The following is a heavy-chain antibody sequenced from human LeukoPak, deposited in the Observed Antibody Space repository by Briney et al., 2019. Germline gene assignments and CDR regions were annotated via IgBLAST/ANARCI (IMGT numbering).Heavy chain of an antibody. D-gene: IGHD3-22*01. CDR1: GGTFSSYA. CDR3: AKRGVVIRVILVGFHKEAYYFDS. CDR2: IIPIFGTA. J-gene: IGHJ4*02. V-gene: IGHV1-69*05. Sequence: EASVKVSCKASGGTFSSYAISWVRQAPGQGLEWMGGIIPIFGTANYAQKFQGRVTITTDESTSTAYMELSSLRSEDTAVYFCAKRGVVIRVILVGFHKEAYYFDSWGQGALVTVSS.